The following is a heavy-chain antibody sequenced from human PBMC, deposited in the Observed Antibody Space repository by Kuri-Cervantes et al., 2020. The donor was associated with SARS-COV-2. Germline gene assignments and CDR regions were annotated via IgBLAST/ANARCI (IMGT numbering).Heavy chain of an antibody. V-gene: IGHV4-38-2*02. J-gene: IGHJ4*02. CDR3: ARGYSSTWYPSGLSFDY. CDR2: IYHSGST. Sequence: GSLRLSCTVSGYSISSGYYWGWIRQPPGKGLEWIGSIYHSGSTYYNPSLKSRVTISVDTSKNQFSLRLNSVTAADTAVYYCARGYSSTWYPSGLSFDYWGLGALVTVSS. D-gene: IGHD2-2*01. CDR1: GYSISSGYY.